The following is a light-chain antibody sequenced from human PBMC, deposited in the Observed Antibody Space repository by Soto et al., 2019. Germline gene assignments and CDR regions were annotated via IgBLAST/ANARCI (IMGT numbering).Light chain of an antibody. CDR1: QRVSSSY. J-gene: IGKJ1*01. CDR3: QKYGDTPRT. V-gene: IGKV3-20*01. Sequence: EIGLTQSPCTLSLSPGERATLSCRASQRVSSSYVAWYQQKPGQAPRLLLHRTSSRTPGIPDRFSGSGSGTDFTLPISSLEPEDFAVYYCQKYGDTPRTFGQGTKVDIK. CDR2: RTS.